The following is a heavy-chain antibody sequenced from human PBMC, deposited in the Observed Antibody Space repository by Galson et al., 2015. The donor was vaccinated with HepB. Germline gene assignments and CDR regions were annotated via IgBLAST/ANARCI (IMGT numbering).Heavy chain of an antibody. D-gene: IGHD5-12*01. J-gene: IGHJ5*02. CDR1: GFTFSSHA. CDR3: ARDQVATIDWTFDP. V-gene: IGHV3-30-3*01. CDR2: ISYDGSNK. Sequence: SLRLSCAASGFTFSSHAMHRVRQAPGKGLEWVAVISYDGSNKYYADSVKGRFTISRDNSKNTLYLQMNSLRAEDTAVYYCARDQVATIDWTFDPWGQGTLVTVSS.